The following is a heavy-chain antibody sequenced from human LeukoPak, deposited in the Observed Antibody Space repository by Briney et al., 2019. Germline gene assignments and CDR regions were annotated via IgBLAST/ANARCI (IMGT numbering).Heavy chain of an antibody. CDR3: ARDHYYDSSGPIDY. Sequence: ASVKVSCKASGYTFTGYYLHWVRQAPGQGLKWMGWINPNSGGTNYAQKLQGRVTMTTDTSTSTAYMELRSLRSDDTAVYYCARDHYYDSSGPIDYWGQGTLVTVSS. V-gene: IGHV1-2*02. D-gene: IGHD3-22*01. CDR2: INPNSGGT. CDR1: GYTFTGYY. J-gene: IGHJ4*02.